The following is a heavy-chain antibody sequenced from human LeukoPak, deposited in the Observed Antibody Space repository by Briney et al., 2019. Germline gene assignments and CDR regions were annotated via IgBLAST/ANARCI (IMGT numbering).Heavy chain of an antibody. Sequence: SETLSLTCTVSGGSISSSSYYWGWIRQPPGKGLEWIGSIYYSGSTYYNPSLKSRVTISVDTSKNQFSLKLSSVTVADTAVYYCARQEGEDIVVVVAAGNWFDPWGQGTLVTVSS. D-gene: IGHD2-15*01. J-gene: IGHJ5*02. CDR1: GGSISSSSYY. V-gene: IGHV4-39*01. CDR3: ARQEGEDIVVVVAAGNWFDP. CDR2: IYYSGST.